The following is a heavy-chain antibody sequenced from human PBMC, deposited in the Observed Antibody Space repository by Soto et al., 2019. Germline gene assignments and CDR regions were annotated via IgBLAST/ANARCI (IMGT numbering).Heavy chain of an antibody. V-gene: IGHV4-61*01. CDR3: AREVSEYSSFSLGWLDP. CDR1: GGSVSSGSYY. Sequence: SETLSLTCTVSGGSVSSGSYYWSWIRQPPGKGLEWIGYIYYSGSTNYNPSLKSRVTISVDTSKNQFSLKLSSVTAADTAVYYCAREVSEYSSFSLGWLDPWGQGTLVTVYS. CDR2: IYYSGST. J-gene: IGHJ5*02. D-gene: IGHD6-6*01.